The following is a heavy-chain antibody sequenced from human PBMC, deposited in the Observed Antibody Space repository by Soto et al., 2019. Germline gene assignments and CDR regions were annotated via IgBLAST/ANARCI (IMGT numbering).Heavy chain of an antibody. Sequence: EVQLVESGGGLVQPGESLRLSCAVSGFTSNSYWMSWVRQAPGKGLEWLASIKEGGSQQFYEDSVRGRFTISRDNAKNSLYLQMNNLRADDTAVYYCVRGYNRRSGYWGQGTLVSVSS. CDR2: IKEGGSQQ. J-gene: IGHJ4*02. CDR1: GFTSNSYW. V-gene: IGHV3-7*03. D-gene: IGHD2-2*02. CDR3: VRGYNRRSGY.